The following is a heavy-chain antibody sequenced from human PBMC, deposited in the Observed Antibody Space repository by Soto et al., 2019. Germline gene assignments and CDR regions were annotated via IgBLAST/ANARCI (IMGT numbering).Heavy chain of an antibody. Sequence: ASVKVSCKASGYTFTSYYMHWVRQAPGQGLEWMGIINPSGGSTSYAQKFQGRVTMTRDTSTSTVYMELSSLRSEDTAVYYCAREYGGAMAARGLAAAGDDWGQGTLVTVSS. CDR1: GYTFTSYY. D-gene: IGHD6-13*01. CDR2: INPSGGST. J-gene: IGHJ4*02. V-gene: IGHV1-46*01. CDR3: AREYGGAMAARGLAAAGDD.